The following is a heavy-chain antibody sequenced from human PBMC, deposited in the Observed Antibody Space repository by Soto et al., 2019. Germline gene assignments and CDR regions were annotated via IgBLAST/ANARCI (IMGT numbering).Heavy chain of an antibody. CDR1: GYTFTSYG. J-gene: IGHJ6*02. CDR2: ISAYNGNT. Sequence: ASVNVSCKASGYTFTSYGISWVRQAPGQGLEWMGWISAYNGNTNYAQKLQGRVTMTTDTSTSTAYMELRSLRSDDTAVYYCARGTGTTPGYYYGMDVWGQGTTVTVSS. D-gene: IGHD1-1*01. CDR3: ARGTGTTPGYYYGMDV. V-gene: IGHV1-18*04.